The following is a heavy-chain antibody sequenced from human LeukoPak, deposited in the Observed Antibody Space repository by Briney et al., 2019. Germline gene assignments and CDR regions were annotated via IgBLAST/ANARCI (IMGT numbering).Heavy chain of an antibody. CDR3: ARGYSRAAFDI. J-gene: IGHJ3*02. CDR2: ISSSSSYI. D-gene: IGHD2-15*01. V-gene: IGHV3-21*01. CDR1: GFTFSSYS. Sequence: GGSLRLSCAASGFTFSSYSMNWVRQAPGKGLEWVSSISSSSSYIYHADSVKGRFTVSRDNGKNSLLLQMNSLRAEDTALYYCARGYSRAAFDIWGQGTVVAVSS.